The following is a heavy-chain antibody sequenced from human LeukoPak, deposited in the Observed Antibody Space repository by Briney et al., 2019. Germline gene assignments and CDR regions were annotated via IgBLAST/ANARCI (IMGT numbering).Heavy chain of an antibody. V-gene: IGHV1-2*02. CDR3: ARDNSVEDTAWWFDP. CDR1: GYTFTDYY. D-gene: IGHD4-23*01. J-gene: IGHJ5*02. CDR2: ISPNSGGT. Sequence: ASVKVSCKASGYTFTDYYIHWVRQAPGQGLEWMGWISPNSGGTNYAQKFQGRVTMTRDMSTSTDYMELSSLRSEDTAVYYCARDNSVEDTAWWFDPWGQGTLVTVSS.